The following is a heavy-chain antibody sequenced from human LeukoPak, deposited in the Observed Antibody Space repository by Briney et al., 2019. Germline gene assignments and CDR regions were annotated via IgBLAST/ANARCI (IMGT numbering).Heavy chain of an antibody. D-gene: IGHD3-22*01. CDR3: ARETGYYDSSAQRYYYYYMDV. CDR1: GGSISSYY. V-gene: IGHV4-4*09. Sequence: PSETLSLTCTVSGGSISSYYWSWIRQPPGKGLEWIGYIFTSGSTNYNPSLKRRVTISVDTSKNQFSLKLSSVTAADTTVYYCARETGYYDSSAQRYYYYYMDVWGKGTTVTVSS. CDR2: IFTSGST. J-gene: IGHJ6*03.